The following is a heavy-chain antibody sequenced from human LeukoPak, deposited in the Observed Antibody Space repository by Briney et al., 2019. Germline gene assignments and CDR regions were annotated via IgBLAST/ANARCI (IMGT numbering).Heavy chain of an antibody. J-gene: IGHJ6*02. D-gene: IGHD2-8*01. V-gene: IGHV1-8*02. Sequence: GASVTVSCKASGYTFTSYDINWVRQATGQGLEWMGWMNPNSGNTDYAQKLQGRVTMTTDTSTSTAYMELRSLRSDDTAVYYCARDLVPLDVWGQGTTVTVSS. CDR2: MNPNSGNT. CDR1: GYTFTSYD. CDR3: ARDLVPLDV.